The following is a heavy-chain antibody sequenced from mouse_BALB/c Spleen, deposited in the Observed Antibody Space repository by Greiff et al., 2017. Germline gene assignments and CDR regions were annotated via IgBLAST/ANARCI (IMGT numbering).Heavy chain of an antibody. V-gene: IGHV1-63*02. CDR1: GYTFTNYW. J-gene: IGHJ4*01. Sequence: VQGVESGAELVRPGTSVKMSCKAAGYTFTNYWIGWVKQRPGHGLEWIGDIYPGGGYTNYNEKFKGKATLTADTSSSTAYMQLSSLTSEDSAIYYCARMGQLGLRGAMDYWGQGTSVTVSS. CDR3: ARMGQLGLRGAMDY. D-gene: IGHD3-2*01. CDR2: IYPGGGYT.